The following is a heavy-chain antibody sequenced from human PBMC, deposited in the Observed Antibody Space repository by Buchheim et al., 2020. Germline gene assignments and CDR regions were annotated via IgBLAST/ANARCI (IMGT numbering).Heavy chain of an antibody. Sequence: QVQLVESGGGVVQPGRSLKLSCAASGFTFSSYGMHWVRQAPGKGLEWVAVIWYDGSNKYYADSVKGRFTISRDNSKNTLYLQMNSLRAEDTAVYYCARESDGSGKIFDYWGQGTL. CDR3: ARESDGSGKIFDY. D-gene: IGHD3-10*01. V-gene: IGHV3-33*01. CDR1: GFTFSSYG. J-gene: IGHJ4*02. CDR2: IWYDGSNK.